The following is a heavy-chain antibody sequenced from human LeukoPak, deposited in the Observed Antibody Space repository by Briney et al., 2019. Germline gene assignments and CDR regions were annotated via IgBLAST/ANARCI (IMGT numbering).Heavy chain of an antibody. CDR2: ISTSSSTI. CDR1: GFSFSIYS. J-gene: IGHJ4*02. Sequence: QPGGSLRLSCAASGFSFSIYSMNWVRQAPGKGLEWVSYISTSSSTIFYADSVKGRFTVSRDNAKNSLYLQMNSLRAEDTAVYYCARGSQIGYSNYFFDYWGQGTLVTVSS. V-gene: IGHV3-48*04. CDR3: ARGSQIGYSNYFFDY. D-gene: IGHD4-11*01.